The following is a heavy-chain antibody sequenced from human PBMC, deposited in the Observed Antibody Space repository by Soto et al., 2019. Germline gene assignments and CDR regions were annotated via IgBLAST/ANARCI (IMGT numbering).Heavy chain of an antibody. V-gene: IGHV3-30*03. CDR3: ARDSDF. CDR1: GFTFSSYG. Sequence: GGSLRLSCAASGFTFSSYGMHWVRQAPGKGLEWVAVISYDGSNKYYADSVKGRFTISRDNSKNTLYLQMNSLRAEDTSVYYCARDSDFWGQGTLVTVSS. CDR2: ISYDGSNK. J-gene: IGHJ4*02.